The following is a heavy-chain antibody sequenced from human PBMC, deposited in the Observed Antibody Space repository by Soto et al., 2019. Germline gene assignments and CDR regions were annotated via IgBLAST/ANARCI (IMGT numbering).Heavy chain of an antibody. CDR1: GFTFNTYA. Sequence: PGGSLRLSCAASGFTFNTYAMTWVRQAPGRGLEWVSAISGSGGTTYYADSVKGRFTISRDNSKNTLYLQMNSLRAEDTAVYYCAKDGINYYDSSGYYSWGQGTLVTVSS. CDR3: AKDGINYYDSSGYYS. J-gene: IGHJ4*02. V-gene: IGHV3-23*01. CDR2: ISGSGGTT. D-gene: IGHD3-22*01.